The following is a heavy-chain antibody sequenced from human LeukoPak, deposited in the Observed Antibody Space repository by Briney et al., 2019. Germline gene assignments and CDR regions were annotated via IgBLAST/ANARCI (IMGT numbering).Heavy chain of an antibody. CDR2: IYYSGST. D-gene: IGHD3-22*01. J-gene: IGHJ4*02. Sequence: PSETLSLTCTVSGGSISSYYWSWIRQPPGKGLEWIGYIYYSGSTNYNPSLKSRVTISVDTSKNQFSLKLSSVTAADTAVYYCAREVRYYDSSGYSFDYWGQGTLVTVSS. CDR1: GGSISSYY. V-gene: IGHV4-59*01. CDR3: AREVRYYDSSGYSFDY.